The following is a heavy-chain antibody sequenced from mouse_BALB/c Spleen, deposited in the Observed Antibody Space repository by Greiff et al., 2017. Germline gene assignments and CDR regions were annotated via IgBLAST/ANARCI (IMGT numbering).Heavy chain of an antibody. CDR3: AITTVVAHYYAMDY. Sequence: EVKLVESGGGLVKPGGSLKLSCAASGFTFSDYYMYWVRQTPEKRLEWVATISDGGSYTYYPDSVKGRFTISRDNAKNNLYLQMSSLKSEDTAMYYCAITTVVAHYYAMDYWGQGTSVTVSS. V-gene: IGHV5-4*02. CDR2: ISDGGSYT. CDR1: GFTFSDYY. D-gene: IGHD1-1*01. J-gene: IGHJ4*01.